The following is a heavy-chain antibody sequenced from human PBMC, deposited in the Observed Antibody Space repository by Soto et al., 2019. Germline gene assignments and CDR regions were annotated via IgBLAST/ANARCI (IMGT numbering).Heavy chain of an antibody. D-gene: IGHD2-2*01. CDR3: ARSPPWVPAEDYYYYGMDV. CDR2: IIPIFGTA. Sequence: SVKVSCKASGGTFSNYAISWVRQAPGQGLEWMGGIIPIFGTANYAQKFQGRVTITADESTSTAYMELSSLRSEDTAVYYCARSPPWVPAEDYYYYGMDVWGQGTTVTVSS. CDR1: GGTFSNYA. J-gene: IGHJ6*02. V-gene: IGHV1-69*13.